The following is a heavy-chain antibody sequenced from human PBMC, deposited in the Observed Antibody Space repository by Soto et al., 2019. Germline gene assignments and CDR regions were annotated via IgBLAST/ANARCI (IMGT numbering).Heavy chain of an antibody. J-gene: IGHJ6*02. CDR3: ARHRRGDYGDYYYYYGMDV. Sequence: GESLKISCKGSGYSFTSYWIGWVRQMPGKGLEWMGIIYPGDSDTRYSPSFQGQVTISADKSISTAYLQWSSLKASDTAMYYYARHRRGDYGDYYYYYGMDVWGQGTTVTVSS. CDR1: GYSFTSYW. D-gene: IGHD4-17*01. V-gene: IGHV5-51*01. CDR2: IYPGDSDT.